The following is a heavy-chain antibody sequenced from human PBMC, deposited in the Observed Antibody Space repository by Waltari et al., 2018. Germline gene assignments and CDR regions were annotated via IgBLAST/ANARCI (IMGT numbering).Heavy chain of an antibody. D-gene: IGHD6-19*01. CDR3: ARGFDGWPFDY. CDR1: GGSFSSNDW. V-gene: IGHV4-4*02. CDR2: IHHSGST. J-gene: IGHJ4*02. Sequence: QVLLKESGSGLVKPSRTLSLACDVSGGSFSSNDWWSWVRQPPGKGLEWIGEIHHSGSTKYNPSLKSRVVMSVDTSKNQVSLTMESVSAADTAVYYCARGFDGWPFDYWGQGILVIVSS.